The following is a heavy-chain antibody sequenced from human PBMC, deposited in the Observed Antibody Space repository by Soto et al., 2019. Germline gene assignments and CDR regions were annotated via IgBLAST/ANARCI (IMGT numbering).Heavy chain of an antibody. V-gene: IGHV1-69*02. Sequence: QVQLVQSGAEVKKPGSSVKVSCKASGGTFSSYTISWVRQAPGQGLEWMGRIIPILGIANYAQKFQGRVTITADKSTSTAYMELRSLRSEDTAVYYCASMFYSMHYYYMDVWGKGTTVTVSS. CDR3: ASMFYSMHYYYMDV. CDR2: IIPILGIA. D-gene: IGHD6-13*01. J-gene: IGHJ6*03. CDR1: GGTFSSYT.